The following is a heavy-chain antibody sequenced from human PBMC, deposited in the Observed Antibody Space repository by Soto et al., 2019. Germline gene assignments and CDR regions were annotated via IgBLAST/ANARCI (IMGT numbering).Heavy chain of an antibody. V-gene: IGHV3-23*01. J-gene: IGHJ4*02. CDR3: AKTAMITFGGVIVQGYYFDY. Sequence: GGCLRLSCTASGFTFSSYAMSWVRQAPGKGLEWVSAISGSGGSTYYADSVKGRFTISRDNSKNTLYLQMNSLRAEDTAVYYCAKTAMITFGGVIVQGYYFDYWGQGTLVTVSS. D-gene: IGHD3-16*02. CDR1: GFTFSSYA. CDR2: ISGSGGST.